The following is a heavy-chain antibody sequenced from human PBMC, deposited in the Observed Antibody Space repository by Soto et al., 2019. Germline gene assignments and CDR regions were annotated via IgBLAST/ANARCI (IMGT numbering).Heavy chain of an antibody. Sequence: PRLSCAASGFTFSSYGMHWVRQAPGKGLEWVAVIWYDGSNKYYADSVKGRFTISRDNSKNTLYLQMNSLRAEDTAVYYCARDWYSSSWYYFDYWGQGTLVTVS. CDR2: IWYDGSNK. D-gene: IGHD6-13*01. CDR1: GFTFSSYG. V-gene: IGHV3-33*01. CDR3: ARDWYSSSWYYFDY. J-gene: IGHJ4*02.